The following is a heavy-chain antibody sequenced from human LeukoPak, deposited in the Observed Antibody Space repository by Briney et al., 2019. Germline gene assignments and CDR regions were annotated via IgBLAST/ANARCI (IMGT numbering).Heavy chain of an antibody. Sequence: SVKVSCEASGGTFSSYAISWVRQAPGRGLEWMGGIIPIFGTANYAQKFQGRVTITADESTSTAYMELSSLRSEDTAVYYCARGAPLKRIIMVRGDANVFDIWGQGTMVTVSS. CDR3: ARGAPLKRIIMVRGDANVFDI. CDR1: GGTFSSYA. V-gene: IGHV1-69*13. J-gene: IGHJ3*02. D-gene: IGHD3-10*01. CDR2: IIPIFGTA.